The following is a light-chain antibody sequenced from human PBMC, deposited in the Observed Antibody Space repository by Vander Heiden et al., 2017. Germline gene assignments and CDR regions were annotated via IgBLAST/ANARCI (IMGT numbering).Light chain of an antibody. CDR2: DNN. J-gene: IGLJ3*02. Sequence: QSVLTQPPSASGTPGQRVTISCSGSSPNIGRNTVNWYQQLPGTAPKVLIYDNNKRPSGIPDRFSGSKSGTSASLAISGLQSEDEADYYCAAWDDSLTGWVFGGGTKLTVL. CDR3: AAWDDSLTGWV. CDR1: SPNIGRNT. V-gene: IGLV1-44*01.